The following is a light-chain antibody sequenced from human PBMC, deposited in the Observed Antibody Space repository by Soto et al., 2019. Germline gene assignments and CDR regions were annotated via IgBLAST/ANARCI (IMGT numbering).Light chain of an antibody. V-gene: IGLV1-51*01. Sequence: QSVLTQPPSVSAAPGQTVTISFSGSSSNIGNNYVSWYQQFPEAAPKLLIYDNDKRPSGIPDRFSGSKSGTSATLGITGLQTGDEADYYCATWDRSLSAGVFGGGTKLTVL. CDR1: SSNIGNNY. J-gene: IGLJ2*01. CDR2: DND. CDR3: ATWDRSLSAGV.